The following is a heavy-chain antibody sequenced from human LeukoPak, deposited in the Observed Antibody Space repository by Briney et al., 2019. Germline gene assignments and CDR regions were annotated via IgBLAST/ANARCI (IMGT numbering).Heavy chain of an antibody. J-gene: IGHJ4*02. CDR1: GFTFSSYA. Sequence: PGGSLRLSCAASGFTFSSYAMSWVRQAPGKGLEWVTVISYDGSNKYYADSVKGRFTISRDNSKNTLYLQMNSLRAEDTAVYYCAREWSGSYYDWGQGTLVTVSS. CDR3: AREWSGSYYD. CDR2: ISYDGSNK. D-gene: IGHD1-26*01. V-gene: IGHV3-30-3*01.